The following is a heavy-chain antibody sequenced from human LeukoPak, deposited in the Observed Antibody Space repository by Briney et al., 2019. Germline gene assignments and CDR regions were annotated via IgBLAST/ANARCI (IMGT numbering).Heavy chain of an antibody. V-gene: IGHV3-11*01. J-gene: IGHJ4*02. CDR3: ARTKSEPTYGQHHGLDN. CDR2: ISTSGRTI. CDR1: GITFTDHY. D-gene: IGHD3-10*01. Sequence: GGSLRLSCAASGITFTDHYMNWIRQAPGKGLEWLSYISTSGRTIAYADSVKGRFTISRDNAKNSLYLQMNSLRADDTAVYYCARTKSEPTYGQHHGLDNWGQGTLVTVPS.